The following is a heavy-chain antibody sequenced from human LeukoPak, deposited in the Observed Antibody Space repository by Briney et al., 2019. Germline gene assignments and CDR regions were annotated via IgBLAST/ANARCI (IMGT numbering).Heavy chain of an antibody. J-gene: IGHJ4*02. CDR3: ARPEYCSSTSCYDFKF. Sequence: GGSLRLSCVASGFTFSSYSMIWVRQAPGKGLEWVSSISASSSYIYYADSVKGRFTISRDNVKNSLYLRMNSLRAEDTAVYYCARPEYCSSTSCYDFKFWGQGALVTVSS. V-gene: IGHV3-21*01. CDR1: GFTFSSYS. D-gene: IGHD2-2*01. CDR2: ISASSSYI.